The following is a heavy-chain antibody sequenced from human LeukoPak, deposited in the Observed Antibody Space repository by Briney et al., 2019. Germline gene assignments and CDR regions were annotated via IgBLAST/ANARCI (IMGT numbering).Heavy chain of an antibody. CDR2: IYHSGST. Sequence: PSQTLSLTCTVSSGSISSGTYYWIWIRQPPGKGLEWIGEIYHSGSTKYNPSLKSRVTISVDKSKNQFSLKLSSVTAADTAVYYCARGQHIVVVTAIPNAFDIWGQGTMVTVSS. J-gene: IGHJ3*02. D-gene: IGHD2-21*02. CDR1: SGSISSGTYY. V-gene: IGHV4-39*07. CDR3: ARGQHIVVVTAIPNAFDI.